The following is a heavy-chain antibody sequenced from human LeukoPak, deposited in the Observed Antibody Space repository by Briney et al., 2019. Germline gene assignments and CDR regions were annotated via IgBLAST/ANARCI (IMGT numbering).Heavy chain of an antibody. CDR2: ISTSGRAT. CDR1: GFAFNTYA. CDR3: AKACGSSVYEPFDY. Sequence: GGSLRLSCAASGFAFNTYAMTWVRQAPEKGLQWVSTISTSGRATYYADSVEGRFTISRDNSKNTLYLQMNSLRADDTAVYYCAKACGSSVYEPFDYWGQGTQVTVSP. D-gene: IGHD5/OR15-5a*01. J-gene: IGHJ4*02. V-gene: IGHV3-23*01.